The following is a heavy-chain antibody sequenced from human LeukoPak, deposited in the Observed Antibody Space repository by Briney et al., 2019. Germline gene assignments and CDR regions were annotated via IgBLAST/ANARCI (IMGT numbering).Heavy chain of an antibody. Sequence: GGSLRLSCAASGFSFSSYGMHWVRQAPGKGLEWVAVISYDGSNKYHADSVKGRFTISRDNAKNSLYLQMNSLRAEDTAVYYCARGSNGAGYWGQGTLVTVSS. CDR3: ARGSNGAGY. CDR1: GFSFSSYG. D-gene: IGHD2-8*01. CDR2: ISYDGSNK. V-gene: IGHV3-30*03. J-gene: IGHJ4*02.